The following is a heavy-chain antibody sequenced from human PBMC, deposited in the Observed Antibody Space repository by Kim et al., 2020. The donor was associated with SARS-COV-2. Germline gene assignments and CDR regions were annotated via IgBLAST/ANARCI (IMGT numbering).Heavy chain of an antibody. CDR3: AKDNLRGGGKSDC. V-gene: IGHV3-23*01. Sequence: YADSGKGRFTISRDNSKNTLYLQMNSLRAEDTAVYYCAKDNLRGGGKSDCWGQGTLVTVSS. J-gene: IGHJ4*02. D-gene: IGHD2-15*01.